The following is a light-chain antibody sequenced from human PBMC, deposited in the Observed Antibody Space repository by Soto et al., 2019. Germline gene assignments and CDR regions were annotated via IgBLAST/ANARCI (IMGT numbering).Light chain of an antibody. Sequence: EIVMTQSPATLSVSPGERATLSCRASQSVSSNLAWYQQKPGQAPRLLIYGASTRATSIPARFSGSGSGTEFTLTISSLQSEDFAVYYCQQYNNWLFTFGPGTKVDIK. CDR3: QQYNNWLFT. J-gene: IGKJ3*01. CDR1: QSVSSN. CDR2: GAS. V-gene: IGKV3-15*01.